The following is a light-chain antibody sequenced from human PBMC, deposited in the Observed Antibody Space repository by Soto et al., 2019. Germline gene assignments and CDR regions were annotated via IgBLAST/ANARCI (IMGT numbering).Light chain of an antibody. CDR2: DVT. V-gene: IGLV2-11*01. Sequence: QSVLTQPASVSGSPGQSITISCIGTSSDIGGYKYVSWYQQHPGKAPKVMIYDVTMRPSGVPDRFSGSKSGNTASLTISGLQAEDEADYYCCSFAGSYTGVFGTGTKVTVL. CDR1: SSDIGGYKY. CDR3: CSFAGSYTGV. J-gene: IGLJ1*01.